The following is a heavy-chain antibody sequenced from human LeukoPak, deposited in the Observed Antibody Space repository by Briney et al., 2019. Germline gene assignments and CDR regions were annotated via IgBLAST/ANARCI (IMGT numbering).Heavy chain of an antibody. Sequence: SVKVSCKASGGTFSSYAISWVRQAPGQGLEWMGGIIPIFGTANYAQKFQGRVTITADESTSTAYMELSSLRSEDTAVYYCARGIGVTIFGVARPNWFDPWGQGTLVTVSS. V-gene: IGHV1-69*13. D-gene: IGHD3-3*01. CDR2: IIPIFGTA. CDR3: ARGIGVTIFGVARPNWFDP. CDR1: GGTFSSYA. J-gene: IGHJ5*02.